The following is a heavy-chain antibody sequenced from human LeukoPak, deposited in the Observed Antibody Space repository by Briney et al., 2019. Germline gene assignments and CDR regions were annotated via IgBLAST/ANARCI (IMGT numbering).Heavy chain of an antibody. CDR1: GFTFSSYW. CDR2: IKQDGSEK. V-gene: IGHV3-7*01. Sequence: GGSLRLSCAASGFTFSSYWMSWVRQAPGKGLEWVANIKQDGSEKYYVDSVKGRFTISRDNAKNSLYLQMYSLRAEDTAVYYCARDKGSDFWSGTNWFDPWGQGTLVTVSS. CDR3: ARDKGSDFWSGTNWFDP. J-gene: IGHJ5*02. D-gene: IGHD3-3*01.